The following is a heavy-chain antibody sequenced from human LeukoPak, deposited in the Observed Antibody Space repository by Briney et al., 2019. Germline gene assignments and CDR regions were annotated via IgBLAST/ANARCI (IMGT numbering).Heavy chain of an antibody. V-gene: IGHV1-2*02. CDR1: GYTFTGYY. J-gene: IGHJ3*02. Sequence: GASVKVSCKASGYTFTGYYMHWVRQAPGQGLEWMGWINPNSGGTNYAQKFQGRVTMTGDTSISTAYMELSRLRSDDTAVYYCARDIGIAARPRSAFDIWGQGTMVTVSS. D-gene: IGHD6-6*01. CDR3: ARDIGIAARPRSAFDI. CDR2: INPNSGGT.